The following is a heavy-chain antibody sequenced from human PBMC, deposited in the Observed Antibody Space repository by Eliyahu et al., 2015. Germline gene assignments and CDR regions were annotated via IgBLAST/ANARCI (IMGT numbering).Heavy chain of an antibody. CDR3: ARFTSSSPYYGMDV. V-gene: IGHV4-38-2*01. J-gene: IGHJ6*02. D-gene: IGHD3-10*01. Sequence: QVRLQESGPGLLKPSETLSVTCAVSDYSIRSGYYWGWIRQTPGKGLAWIGSIYEDGSTYHNPSLKSRLTMSVDTAKNQFSLKLSSVTAADTAVYFCARFTSSSPYYGMDVWGQGTTVTVSS. CDR2: IYEDGST. CDR1: DYSIRSGYY.